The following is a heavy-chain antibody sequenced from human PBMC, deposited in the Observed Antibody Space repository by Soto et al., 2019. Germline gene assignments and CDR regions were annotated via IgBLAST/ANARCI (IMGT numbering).Heavy chain of an antibody. J-gene: IGHJ6*02. CDR2: ISNDGGYQ. V-gene: IGHV3-30-3*01. Sequence: QAQLAESGGGVVQPGRSLRLSCAASGFTLSDFAMHWVRQAPGKGLEWVALISNDGGYQHYGDSVRGRFTISRDNSKHMLYLQMTRLRLEATAVYYCARAMPGMDVWGQGTTVTVSS. CDR3: ARAMPGMDV. CDR1: GFTLSDFA. D-gene: IGHD2-2*01.